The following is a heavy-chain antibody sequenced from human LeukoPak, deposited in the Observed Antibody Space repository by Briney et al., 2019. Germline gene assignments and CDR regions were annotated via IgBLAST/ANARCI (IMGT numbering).Heavy chain of an antibody. CDR1: GFTFSDYR. Sequence: GESLRLSCAASGFTFSDYRMNWVRQAQGQGLEWVAAISRSGSTPYYTASVKGRFTISRDNSKNTLFLQMNSLRAGDTAVYYCANLTPDSTTPTDFWGQGTLVTVSS. CDR2: ISRSGSTP. V-gene: IGHV3-23*01. J-gene: IGHJ4*02. CDR3: ANLTPDSTTPTDF. D-gene: IGHD1-1*01.